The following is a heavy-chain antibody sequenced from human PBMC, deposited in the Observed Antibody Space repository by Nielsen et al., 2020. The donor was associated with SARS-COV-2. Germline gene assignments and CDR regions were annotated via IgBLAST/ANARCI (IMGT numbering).Heavy chain of an antibody. Sequence: GGSLRLSCAAPGFSFNNYGMHWVRQAPGKGLEWVAYISYEGSKQYYADSVKGRFTISRDFSKSTLYLQMNSLRAEDTAVYYCAKEGDTYGVRNFDYWGQGIMVTVSS. D-gene: IGHD5-18*01. J-gene: IGHJ4*02. CDR3: AKEGDTYGVRNFDY. V-gene: IGHV3-30*18. CDR2: ISYEGSKQ. CDR1: GFSFNNYG.